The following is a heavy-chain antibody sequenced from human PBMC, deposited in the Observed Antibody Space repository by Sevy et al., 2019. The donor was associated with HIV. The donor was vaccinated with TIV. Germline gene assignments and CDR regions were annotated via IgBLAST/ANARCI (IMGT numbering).Heavy chain of an antibody. Sequence: GGSLRLSCAASGFTVSRYAMHWVRQAPGKGLEWVAVISYDGNNKYHADSVKDRFTISRDNSKNTLYLQMNSLRAEDTAVYYCARDGSSGGLFLKDYYYFGMDVWGQGTTVTVSS. CDR1: GFTVSRYA. CDR3: ARDGSSGGLFLKDYYYFGMDV. CDR2: ISYDGNNK. D-gene: IGHD3-16*01. V-gene: IGHV3-30*04. J-gene: IGHJ6*02.